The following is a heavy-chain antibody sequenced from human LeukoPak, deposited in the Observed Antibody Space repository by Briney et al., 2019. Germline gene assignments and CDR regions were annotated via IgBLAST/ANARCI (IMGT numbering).Heavy chain of an antibody. V-gene: IGHV4-30-4*01. J-gene: IGHJ3*02. CDR3: AGERDAFDI. CDR2: IYYSGST. CDR1: TFSDHS. Sequence: TFSDHSMMWVRQAPGKGLEWIGYIYYSGSTYYNPSLKSRVTISVDTSKNQFSLKLSSVTAADTAVYYCAGERDAFDIWGQGTMVTVSS.